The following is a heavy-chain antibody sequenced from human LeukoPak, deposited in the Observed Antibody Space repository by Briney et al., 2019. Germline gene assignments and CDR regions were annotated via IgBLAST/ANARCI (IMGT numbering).Heavy chain of an antibody. J-gene: IGHJ4*02. Sequence: SETLSLTCTVSGGSISSSNYYWGWIRQPPGEGLEWIGSIYYTGSTYYNPSLKSRITISVDMSKNQFPLKLSSVTAADTAVYYCGLGIAAAGDYFDYWGQGTLVTVSS. D-gene: IGHD6-13*01. CDR1: GGSISSSNYY. V-gene: IGHV4-39*06. CDR3: GLGIAAAGDYFDY. CDR2: IYYTGST.